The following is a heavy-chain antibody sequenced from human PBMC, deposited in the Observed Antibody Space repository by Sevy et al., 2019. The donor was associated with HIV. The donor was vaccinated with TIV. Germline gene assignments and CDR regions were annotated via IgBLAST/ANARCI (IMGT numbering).Heavy chain of an antibody. Sequence: GGSLRLSCAASGFTFSSYAMHWVRQAPGKGVEWVAVISYDGSNKYYADSVKGRFTISRENSKNTLYLQMNSLRAEDTAVYYCARDTLRITMIVVVTPGGMDVWGQGTTVTVSS. CDR3: ARDTLRITMIVVVTPGGMDV. J-gene: IGHJ6*02. V-gene: IGHV3-30*04. CDR1: GFTFSSYA. CDR2: ISYDGSNK. D-gene: IGHD3-22*01.